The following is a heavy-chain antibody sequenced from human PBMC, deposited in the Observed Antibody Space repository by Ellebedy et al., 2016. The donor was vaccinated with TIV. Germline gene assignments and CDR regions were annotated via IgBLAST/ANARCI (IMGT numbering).Heavy chain of an antibody. Sequence: MPSETLSLTCTVSGYSISSGYYWGWFRQPPGKGLEWVGSINHRGSTYYNPSFKSRVTLSADTSKNQFSLNLRTVTAADTAVYYCARTDPWQPIDDWGQGILVSVSS. D-gene: IGHD2-21*02. CDR3: ARTDPWQPIDD. J-gene: IGHJ4*02. V-gene: IGHV4-38-2*02. CDR2: INHRGST. CDR1: GYSISSGYY.